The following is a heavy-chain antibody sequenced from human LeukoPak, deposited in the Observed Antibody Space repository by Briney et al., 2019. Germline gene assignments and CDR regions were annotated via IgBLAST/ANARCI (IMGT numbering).Heavy chain of an antibody. CDR2: IYYRGNT. Sequence: SETLSLTCAVSGGSISRYYWSWIRQSPGKGLEWIAYIYYRGNTNYNPSLKSRVTISIDTPKSQFSLELSSVTPADTAVYYCARNYRNPWYFDLWGRGTLVTVSS. D-gene: IGHD1-14*01. V-gene: IGHV4-59*08. CDR3: ARNYRNPWYFDL. CDR1: GGSISRYY. J-gene: IGHJ2*01.